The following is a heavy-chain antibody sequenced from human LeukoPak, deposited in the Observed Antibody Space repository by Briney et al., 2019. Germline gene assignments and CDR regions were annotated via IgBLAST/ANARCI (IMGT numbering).Heavy chain of an antibody. CDR3: AREDPSEDWLLHTHYYYGMDV. CDR2: ISAYNGNT. V-gene: IGHV1-18*01. D-gene: IGHD3/OR15-3a*01. CDR1: GYTFTSYG. Sequence: ASVKVSCKASGYTFTSYGISWVRQAPGQGLEWMGWISAYNGNTNYAQKLQGRVTMTTDTSTSTAYMELRSLRSDDTAVYYCAREDPSEDWLLHTHYYYGMDVWGQGTTVTVSS. J-gene: IGHJ6*02.